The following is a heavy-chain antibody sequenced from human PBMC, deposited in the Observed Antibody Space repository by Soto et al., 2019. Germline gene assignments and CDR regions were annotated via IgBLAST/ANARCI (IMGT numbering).Heavy chain of an antibody. D-gene: IGHD1-26*01. Sequence: EVQLVESGGGLVQPGGSLRLSCAASGFTFSSYSMNWVRQAPGKGLEWVSYISSSSSTIYYADSVKGRFTISRDNAKNSLYLQMNGLRVGDTAVYYCAREPTSTYRGSYDYWGQGTLVTVSS. J-gene: IGHJ4*02. CDR3: AREPTSTYRGSYDY. V-gene: IGHV3-48*01. CDR2: ISSSSSTI. CDR1: GFTFSSYS.